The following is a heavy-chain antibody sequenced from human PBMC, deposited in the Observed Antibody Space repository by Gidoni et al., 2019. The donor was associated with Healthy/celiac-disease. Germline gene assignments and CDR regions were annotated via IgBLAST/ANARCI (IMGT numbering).Heavy chain of an antibody. CDR2: INHSGST. V-gene: IGHV4-34*01. D-gene: IGHD3-10*01. CDR3: ARGYYYYGSGSYKRGWFDP. J-gene: IGHJ5*02. Sequence: QVQLQQWGAGLLKPSETLSLTCAVYGGSFSGYYWSWIRRPPGKGLEWIGEINHSGSTNYNPSLKSRVTISVDTSKNQFSLKLSSVTAADTAVYYCARGYYYYGSGSYKRGWFDPWGQGTLVTVSS. CDR1: GGSFSGYY.